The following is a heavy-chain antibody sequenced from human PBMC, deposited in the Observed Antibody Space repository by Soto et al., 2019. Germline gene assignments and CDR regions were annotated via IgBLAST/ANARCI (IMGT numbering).Heavy chain of an antibody. D-gene: IGHD5-12*01. CDR2: IYYTGNT. V-gene: IGHV4-59*01. CDR3: ARAGYNIDY. Sequence: SETLSLTCTVSGGSISSYYWSWIRQPPGKGLEWIGYIYYTGNTNYNPSLKSRVTISVDTSKNQFSLKLSSVTAADTAVYYCARAGYNIDYWGQGTLVTVSS. J-gene: IGHJ4*02. CDR1: GGSISSYY.